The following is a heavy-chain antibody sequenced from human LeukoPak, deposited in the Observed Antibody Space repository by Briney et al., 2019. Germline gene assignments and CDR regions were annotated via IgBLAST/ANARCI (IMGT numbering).Heavy chain of an antibody. D-gene: IGHD3-22*01. Sequence: PGGSLRLSCTTSGFTFGVYTMSWVRQAPGKGLEWVVFIRSKPYGGATEYAASVQGRFTISRNDSESIAYLQMSSLKTEDTAVYYCTRDSGGYYYDSSGPLYYFDYWGQGTLVTVSS. J-gene: IGHJ4*02. V-gene: IGHV3-49*04. CDR2: IRSKPYGGAT. CDR3: TRDSGGYYYDSSGPLYYFDY. CDR1: GFTFGVYT.